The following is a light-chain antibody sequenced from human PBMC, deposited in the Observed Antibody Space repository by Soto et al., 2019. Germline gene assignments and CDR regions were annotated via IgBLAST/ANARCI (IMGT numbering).Light chain of an antibody. CDR1: QSVTSSY. V-gene: IGKV3-20*01. CDR2: GAS. J-gene: IGKJ5*01. CDR3: QQYGSSPPT. Sequence: EIVMTQSPDTLSVSPGERATLSCRASQSVTSSYLAWYQQKPGQAPRLLISGASSRATGIPDRFSGSGSGTDFTLTIGRLEPEDFAVYYCQQYGSSPPTFGQGTRLEIK.